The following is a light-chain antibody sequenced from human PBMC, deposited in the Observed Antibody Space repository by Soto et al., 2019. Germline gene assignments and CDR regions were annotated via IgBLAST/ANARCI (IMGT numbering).Light chain of an antibody. Sequence: QSALTQPASVSGSPGQSITFSCTGTSSDVGGYNYVSWYQQHPGKAPKLMIYDVSNRPSGVSNRFSGSKSGNTASLTISGLQAEDEADYYCSSYTSSSTPFVFGTGTKVTVL. CDR2: DVS. J-gene: IGLJ1*01. CDR3: SSYTSSSTPFV. CDR1: SSDVGGYNY. V-gene: IGLV2-14*01.